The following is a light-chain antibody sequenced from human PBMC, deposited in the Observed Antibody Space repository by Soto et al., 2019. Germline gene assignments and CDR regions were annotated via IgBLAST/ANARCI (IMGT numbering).Light chain of an antibody. CDR3: QQFAPSST. J-gene: IGKJ1*01. CDR1: HNIERW. V-gene: IGKV1-5*01. CDR2: DAS. Sequence: VERVTITCRASHNIERWMAWYQQKPGKAPSLLIFDASTLHSGVPSRFSGSGSGTDFTLTISILPPDDIATYYCQQFAPSSTFGQGTKVDI.